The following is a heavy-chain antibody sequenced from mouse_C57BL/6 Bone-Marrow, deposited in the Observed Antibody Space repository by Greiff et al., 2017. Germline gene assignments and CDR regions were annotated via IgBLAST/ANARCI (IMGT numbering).Heavy chain of an antibody. CDR2: INPSTGGT. Sequence: EVQLQQSGPELVKPGASVKISCKASGYSFTGYYMNWVKQSPEKSLEWIGEINPSTGGTTYNQKFKAKATLTVDKSSSTAYMQLKSLTSDDSAVYYCASPYGSSYGGFAYWGQGTLVTVSA. J-gene: IGHJ3*01. V-gene: IGHV1-42*01. CDR1: GYSFTGYY. CDR3: ASPYGSSYGGFAY. D-gene: IGHD1-1*01.